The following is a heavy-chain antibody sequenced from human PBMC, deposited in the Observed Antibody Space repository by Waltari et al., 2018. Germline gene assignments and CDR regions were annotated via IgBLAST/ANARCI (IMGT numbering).Heavy chain of an antibody. CDR1: GLAFSSYA. J-gene: IGHJ4*02. V-gene: IGHV3-23*01. Sequence: EVQLLESGGGLVQPGGSLRLSCAASGLAFSSYAMLWVRQAPGKGLGWVSAISGSGGSTYYADSVKGRFTISRDNSKNTLYLQMNSLRVEDTAIYYCAKGRVPAAAIYYFDTWGQGTLVTVSS. D-gene: IGHD2-2*01. CDR2: ISGSGGST. CDR3: AKGRVPAAAIYYFDT.